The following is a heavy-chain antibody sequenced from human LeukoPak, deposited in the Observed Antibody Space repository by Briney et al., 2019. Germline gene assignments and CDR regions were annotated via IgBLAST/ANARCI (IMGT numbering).Heavy chain of an antibody. D-gene: IGHD1-26*01. CDR2: IIPIFGTA. V-gene: IGHV1-69*13. CDR3: AREAGSYSFDY. J-gene: IGHJ4*02. CDR1: GGTFKNYA. Sequence: SVKVSCKASGGTFKNYAISWVRQAPGQGLEWMGGIIPIFGTANYAQKFQGRVTITADESTSTAYMELSSLRSEDTAVYYCAREAGSYSFDYWGQGTLVTVSS.